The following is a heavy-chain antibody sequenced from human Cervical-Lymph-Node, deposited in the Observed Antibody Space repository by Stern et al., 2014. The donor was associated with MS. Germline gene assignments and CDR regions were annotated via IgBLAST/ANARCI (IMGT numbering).Heavy chain of an antibody. CDR3: ASAGEVPTMLYGYFDN. CDR2: IILVLGTR. V-gene: IGHV1-69*01. CDR1: GDTLSIYA. Sequence: VQLLQSGADVKKPGSSVRVSCKTSGDTLSIYALTWVRQAPGQGLEWMGGIILVLGTRSSAQKFQARVTITADDATSTAYLDLSDLTSEDTAVYYCASAGEVPTMLYGYFDNWGQGTLVTVSS. D-gene: IGHD2-8*01. J-gene: IGHJ4*02.